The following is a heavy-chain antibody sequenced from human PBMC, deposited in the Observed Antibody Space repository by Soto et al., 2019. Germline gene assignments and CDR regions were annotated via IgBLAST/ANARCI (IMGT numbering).Heavy chain of an antibody. D-gene: IGHD2-21*02. CDR1: GGSVSSGRNY. CDR3: ARGSHCGGDCYSGYYCYGMDV. CDR2: MYYSGST. Sequence: PSETLSLTCTVSGGSVSSGRNYWDWIRQPPGKGLEWIGYMYYSGSTNYNPSLKSRVTISVDTSKNQFSLKLTSVTAADTAVYYCARGSHCGGDCYSGYYCYGMDVWGQGTTVTVSS. J-gene: IGHJ6*02. V-gene: IGHV4-61*01.